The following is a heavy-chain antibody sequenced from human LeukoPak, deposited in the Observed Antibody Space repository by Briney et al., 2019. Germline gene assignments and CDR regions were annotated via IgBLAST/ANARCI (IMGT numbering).Heavy chain of an antibody. CDR1: GGTFSSYA. Sequence: SVKVSCKASGGTFSSYAISWVRQAPGQGLEWMGGIIPIFGTANYPQKFQGRVTITADESTSTAYMELSSLRSEDTAVYYCARATTMVWGVIITQDSRDAFDIWGQGTMVTVSS. J-gene: IGHJ3*02. CDR2: IIPIFGTA. D-gene: IGHD3-10*01. V-gene: IGHV1-69*01. CDR3: ARATTMVWGVIITQDSRDAFDI.